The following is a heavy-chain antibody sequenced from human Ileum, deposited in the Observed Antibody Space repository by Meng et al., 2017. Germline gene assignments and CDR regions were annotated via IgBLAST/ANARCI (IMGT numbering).Heavy chain of an antibody. J-gene: IGHJ4*02. CDR3: ARETKRDGLYDFDY. CDR2: IDPSGYT. V-gene: IGHV4-59*01. CDR1: GGSISTDY. Sequence: SETLSLTCTVSGGSISTDYSSWIRQPPGKGLEWIGFIDPSGYTTYNPSLKSRVTISLDTSKNQFSLKLSSVTAADTAVYYCARETKRDGLYDFDYWGQGTLVTVSS. D-gene: IGHD2-2*02.